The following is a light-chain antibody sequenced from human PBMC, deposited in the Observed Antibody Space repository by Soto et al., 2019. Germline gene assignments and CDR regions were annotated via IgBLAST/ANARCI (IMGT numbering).Light chain of an antibody. J-gene: IGKJ1*01. V-gene: IGKV1-5*01. CDR1: QSISSW. CDR2: DAS. Sequence: DIQMTQSPSTLSASVGDRVPITGRASQSISSWLAWYQQKPGKAPKLLIYDASNLESGVPSRFSGGGSGTEFSLTISSLQPDDFATYYCQQYNYFWAFGQGTKVDIK. CDR3: QQYNYFWA.